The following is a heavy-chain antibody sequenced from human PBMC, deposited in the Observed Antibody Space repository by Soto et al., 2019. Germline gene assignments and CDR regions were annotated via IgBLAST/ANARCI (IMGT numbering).Heavy chain of an antibody. D-gene: IGHD2-21*02. Sequence: GGSLRLSCAASGFTFSSYAMHWVRQAPGKGLEWVAVISYDGSNKYYADSVKGRFTISRDNSKNTLYLQMNSLRAEDTAVYYCARDSADVVVTADNWFDPWGQGTLVTVSS. V-gene: IGHV3-30-3*01. CDR1: GFTFSSYA. CDR3: ARDSADVVVTADNWFDP. CDR2: ISYDGSNK. J-gene: IGHJ5*02.